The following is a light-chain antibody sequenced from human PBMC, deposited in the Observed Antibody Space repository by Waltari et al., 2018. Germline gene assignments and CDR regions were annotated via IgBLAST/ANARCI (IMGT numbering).Light chain of an antibody. Sequence: EIVMTQSQATLYVSPGERATLSCRASQSVSSNLAWYQQKPGQAPRLLIYGASTRATGIPARFSGSGSGTEFTLTIRSLQSEDFAVYYCQQYNNWPYTFGQGTKLEIK. V-gene: IGKV3-15*01. CDR2: GAS. CDR1: QSVSSN. CDR3: QQYNNWPYT. J-gene: IGKJ2*01.